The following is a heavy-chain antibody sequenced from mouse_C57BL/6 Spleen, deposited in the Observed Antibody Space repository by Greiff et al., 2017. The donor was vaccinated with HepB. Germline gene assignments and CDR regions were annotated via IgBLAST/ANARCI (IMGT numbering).Heavy chain of an antibody. J-gene: IGHJ3*01. CDR1: GYTFTSYW. CDR2: IDPSVSST. D-gene: IGHD1-1*01. CDR3: ARRGYGSSWFAY. V-gene: IGHV1-69*01. Sequence: QVQLQQPGAELVMPGASVKLSCKASGYTFTSYWMHWVKQRPGHGLEWIGEIDPSVSSTNYNQKFKGKSTLTVDKSSSTAYMQLSSLTSEDSAVYYCARRGYGSSWFAYWGQGTLVTVSA.